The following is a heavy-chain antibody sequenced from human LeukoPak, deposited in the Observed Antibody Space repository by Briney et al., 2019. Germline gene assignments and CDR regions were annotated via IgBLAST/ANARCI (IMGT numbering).Heavy chain of an antibody. CDR1: DFTFNKDW. J-gene: IGHJ4*02. D-gene: IGHD3-22*01. V-gene: IGHV3-30*03. CDR2: ISYDGSNE. Sequence: GGSLRLSCAASDFTFNKDWMNWVRQAPGKGLEYVTIISYDGSNEYYADSVKGRFTVSRDNSKNTLYLQMSSLRDEDTAMYYCATLGANYYYDTSGPLWYWGQGTLVTVSS. CDR3: ATLGANYYYDTSGPLWY.